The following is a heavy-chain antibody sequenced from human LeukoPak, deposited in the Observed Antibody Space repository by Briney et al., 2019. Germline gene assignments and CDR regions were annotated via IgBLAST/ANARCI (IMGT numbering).Heavy chain of an antibody. CDR3: ARKDFSSGSFNY. CDR1: GFPFSTYY. Sequence: GGSLRLSCAVSGFPFSTYYMSWTRQAPGKGLEWISYIGLNGYPLDYADSVKGRFTISRDNAKNSLYLDMNSLRAEDTAVYYCARKDFSSGSFNYWGQRTLVTVSS. V-gene: IGHV3-11*04. D-gene: IGHD3-22*01. J-gene: IGHJ4*02. CDR2: IGLNGYPL.